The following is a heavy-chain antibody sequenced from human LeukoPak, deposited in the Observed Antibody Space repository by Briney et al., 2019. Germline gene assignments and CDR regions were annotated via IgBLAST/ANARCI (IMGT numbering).Heavy chain of an antibody. V-gene: IGHV3-20*04. D-gene: IGHD4-23*01. Sequence: GRSLRLSCAASGFTFDDYGMSWVRHAPAKGLEWVSGINWNGGSTGYADSVKGRFTISRDNAKNSLYLQMNSLRAEDTALYYCARDQSSGYGGNSGYWGQGTLVTVSS. CDR3: ARDQSSGYGGNSGY. J-gene: IGHJ4*02. CDR2: INWNGGST. CDR1: GFTFDDYG.